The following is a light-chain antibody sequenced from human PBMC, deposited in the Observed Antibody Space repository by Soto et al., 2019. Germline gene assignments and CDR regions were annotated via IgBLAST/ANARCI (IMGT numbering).Light chain of an antibody. CDR1: SSDVGGYNY. Sequence: QSALTQPPSASGSPGQSVTISCTGTSSDVGGYNYVSWYQQHPGKAPKFMIYEVSKRPSGVPDRFSGSKSGNTASLTVSGLQAEDEADYYSSSYAGSNNLVFGGGTKVTVL. CDR2: EVS. V-gene: IGLV2-8*01. CDR3: SSYAGSNNLV. J-gene: IGLJ3*02.